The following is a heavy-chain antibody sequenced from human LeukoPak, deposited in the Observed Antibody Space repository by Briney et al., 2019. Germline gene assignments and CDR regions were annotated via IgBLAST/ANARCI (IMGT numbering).Heavy chain of an antibody. CDR2: IKTSTGNP. D-gene: IGHD3-10*01. CDR3: ARDQDVMVRGDV. CDR1: GYIFTNYA. Sequence: GASVKVSRKASGYIFTNYAMNWVRQAPGQGLEWMGYIKTSTGNPTYAQGFTGRFVFSLDTSVSTAYLQINNLKTEDTAVYYCARDQDVMVRGDVWGQGTMVTVSS. V-gene: IGHV7-4-1*02. J-gene: IGHJ3*01.